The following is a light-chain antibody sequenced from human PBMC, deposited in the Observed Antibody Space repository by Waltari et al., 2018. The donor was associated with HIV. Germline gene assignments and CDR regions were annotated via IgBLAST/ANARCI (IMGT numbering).Light chain of an antibody. J-gene: IGKJ1*01. CDR2: AAS. CDR1: KNISKY. Sequence: DIQMTKSPSSLSASVGDRVTITCRASKNISKYLNWYQQKPGKTPELLVFAASNLQSGVPSRFRGSGSGTEFTLTISNLQPEDFATYYCQQCYSTPLTFGQGTKVEIK. CDR3: QQCYSTPLT. V-gene: IGKV1-39*01.